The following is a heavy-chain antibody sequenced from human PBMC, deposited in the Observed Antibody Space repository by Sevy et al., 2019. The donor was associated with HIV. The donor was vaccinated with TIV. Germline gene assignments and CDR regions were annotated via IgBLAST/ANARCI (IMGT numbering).Heavy chain of an antibody. CDR2: IKADGSDK. CDR1: GFTFSANW. CDR3: AHETFGRFES. J-gene: IGHJ4*02. Sequence: GGSLRLSCAASGFTFSANWMNWVRQAPGKGLEWVANIKADGSDKHYVDSVEGRFPISRDNAKNLLFLQMNSLRVEDTAVYYCAHETFGRFESWGQRTLVTVSS. V-gene: IGHV3-7*01. D-gene: IGHD3-16*01.